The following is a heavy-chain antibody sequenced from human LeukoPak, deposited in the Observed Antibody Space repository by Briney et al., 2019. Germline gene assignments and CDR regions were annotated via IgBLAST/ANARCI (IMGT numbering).Heavy chain of an antibody. CDR1: GDSISSSSYY. D-gene: IGHD2-8*02. V-gene: IGHV4-39*01. J-gene: IGHJ4*02. Sequence: SETLSLTCTVSGDSISSSSYYWGWIRQPPGKGLEWIGSIYYSGSTYYNPSLKSRVTMSVDTSKNQFSLKLGSVTAADTAVYYCARHGGVGVIPDFDYWGPGTLVTVSS. CDR3: ARHGGVGVIPDFDY. CDR2: IYYSGST.